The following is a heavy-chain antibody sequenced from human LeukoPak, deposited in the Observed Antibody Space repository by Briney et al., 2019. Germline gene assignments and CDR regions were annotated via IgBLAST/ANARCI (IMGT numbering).Heavy chain of an antibody. CDR3: AKDRPNYYGSNGHYYRRDGDY. CDR2: ITSSGDAT. Sequence: GGSLRLSCAASGFTFSIYATSWVRQAPGKGLQWVSSITSSGDATYYADSVKGRFTISRDNSENMLYLQMNSLRVEDTAVYFCAKDRPNYYGSNGHYYRRDGDYWGQGTLVTVSS. J-gene: IGHJ4*02. V-gene: IGHV3-23*01. D-gene: IGHD3-22*01. CDR1: GFTFSIYA.